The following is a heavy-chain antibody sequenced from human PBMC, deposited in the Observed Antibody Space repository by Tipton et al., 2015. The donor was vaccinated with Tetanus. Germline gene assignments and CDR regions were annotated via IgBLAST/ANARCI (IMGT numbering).Heavy chain of an antibody. V-gene: IGHV1-2*06. J-gene: IGHJ4*02. D-gene: IGHD1-20*01. Sequence: SGAEVQKPWASMKVSCKASGSTFTGYYVHWVRQAPGQGLAWMGRINHNSGDTNYAQKFQGRVTMTRDTSISTAYMELSRLRSDGAAVYYCARDGANWNLGYWGQGTLVTVSS. CDR3: ARDGANWNLGY. CDR1: GSTFTGYY. CDR2: INHNSGDT.